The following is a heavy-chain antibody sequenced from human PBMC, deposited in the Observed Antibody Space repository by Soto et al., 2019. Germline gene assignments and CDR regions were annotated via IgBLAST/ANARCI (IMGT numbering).Heavy chain of an antibody. Sequence: QVQLVESGGGVVQPGRSLRLSCAANRFTFNNYGIHWVRQAPGKGLEWVAVISNDGDDKYYADSVKGRFTISRDNSRNTLYLQMNSLRPEVTAMYYCAKEGIELWSAFDYWGQGTLVTVSS. CDR1: RFTFNNYG. CDR2: ISNDGDDK. CDR3: AKEGIELWSAFDY. D-gene: IGHD5-18*01. J-gene: IGHJ4*02. V-gene: IGHV3-30*18.